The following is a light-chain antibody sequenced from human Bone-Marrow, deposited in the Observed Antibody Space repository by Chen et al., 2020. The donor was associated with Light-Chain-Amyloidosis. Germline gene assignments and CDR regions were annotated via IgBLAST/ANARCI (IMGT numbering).Light chain of an antibody. CDR3: QSADSSGSYEVI. Sequence: SYELTQPPSVSVSPGQTARITCSGDDLPTKYAYWYQQKPGQAPVLGIHRDTERPSGSSERFSGSSSGTTDTLTISGVQAEDEADYHCQSADSSGSYEVIFGGGTKLTVL. CDR2: RDT. J-gene: IGLJ2*01. CDR1: DLPTKY. V-gene: IGLV3-25*03.